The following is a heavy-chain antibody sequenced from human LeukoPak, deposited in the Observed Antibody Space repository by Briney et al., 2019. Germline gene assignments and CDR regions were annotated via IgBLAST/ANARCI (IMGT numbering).Heavy chain of an antibody. Sequence: GGSLRLSCAASGFRFNRFSMSWVGRLQGKGLEWVANIKQDGSQKEYADSVKGRFAISRDNANNFLDLQMNSLRAEDTGVYYCASVDFDNNAHYHYYLPNWGQGTRVTVSS. J-gene: IGHJ4*02. CDR2: IKQDGSQK. V-gene: IGHV3-7*01. CDR3: ASVDFDNNAHYHYYLPN. CDR1: GFRFNRFS. D-gene: IGHD2/OR15-2a*01.